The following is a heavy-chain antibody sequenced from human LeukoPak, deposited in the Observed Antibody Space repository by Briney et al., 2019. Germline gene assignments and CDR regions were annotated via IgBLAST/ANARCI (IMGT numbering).Heavy chain of an antibody. J-gene: IGHJ4*02. V-gene: IGHV3-33*01. Sequence: GGSLRLSCAASGFTFSSYGMHWVRQAPGKGLEWVAVIWYDGSNKYYADSVKGRFTISRHNSKNTLYLQMNSLRAEDTAVYYCARDGAPSWGGSGWTGFDYWGQGTLVTVSS. D-gene: IGHD6-19*01. CDR2: IWYDGSNK. CDR1: GFTFSSYG. CDR3: ARDGAPSWGGSGWTGFDY.